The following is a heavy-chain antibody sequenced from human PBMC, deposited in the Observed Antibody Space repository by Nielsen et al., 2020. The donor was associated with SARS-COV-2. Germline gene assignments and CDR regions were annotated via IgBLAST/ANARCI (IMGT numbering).Heavy chain of an antibody. CDR1: GFTFSSYG. Sequence: GESLKISCAASGFTFSSYGMHWVRQAPGMGLEWVSAVSASGATTYYADSVKGRFTISRDKSKNTVDLQMNSLRADDTAVYYCARKFGINWNYDYWGQGTLVTVSS. D-gene: IGHD1-7*01. CDR3: ARKFGINWNYDY. J-gene: IGHJ4*02. CDR2: VSASGATT. V-gene: IGHV3-23*01.